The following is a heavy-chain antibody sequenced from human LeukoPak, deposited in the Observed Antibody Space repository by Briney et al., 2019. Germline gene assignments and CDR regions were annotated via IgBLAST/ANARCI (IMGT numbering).Heavy chain of an antibody. J-gene: IGHJ5*02. Sequence: SQTLSLTCAVSGDSVSNKNAAWNWIRQSPSRGLEWPGRTYYRSEWHTDYAFSVKGRITINADTSKNQFSLQLGYVTPEDTAVYYCASGWALSWGQGTLVTVSS. V-gene: IGHV6-1*01. CDR3: ASGWALS. CDR1: GDSVSNKNAA. CDR2: TYYRSEWHT. D-gene: IGHD1-26*01.